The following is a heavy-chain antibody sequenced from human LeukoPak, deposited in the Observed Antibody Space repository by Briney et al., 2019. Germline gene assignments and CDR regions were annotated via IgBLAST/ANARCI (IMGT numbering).Heavy chain of an antibody. CDR1: GYTFTGYY. D-gene: IGHD4-11*01. CDR3: ATSAGDYRAGHYYYMGV. CDR2: INPNTAGT. J-gene: IGHJ6*03. Sequence: ASVTASCKASGYTFTGYYFHWVRQAPGQGLEWMGWINPNTAGTNYAQKFLGGVTLTWDTSISTAYMELTRLTSDDTAVYYCATSAGDYRAGHYYYMGVWGKGTSVTVSS. V-gene: IGHV1-2*02.